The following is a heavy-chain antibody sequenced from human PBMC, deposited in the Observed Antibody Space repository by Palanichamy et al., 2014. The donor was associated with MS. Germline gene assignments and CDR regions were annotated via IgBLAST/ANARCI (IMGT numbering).Heavy chain of an antibody. D-gene: IGHD3-10*01. CDR1: GYTFSGYY. CDR3: ARRGSYGMDV. CDR2: IKPNTGGT. V-gene: IGHV1-2*02. J-gene: IGHJ6*02. Sequence: QVQLVQSGAEVKKPGASVMVSCKASGYTFSGYYMHWVRQAPGHGLEWMGWIKPNTGGTNSAQKFQGRVTMTWDTSISIAYMQLSRLRSDDTAMYYCARRGSYGMDVWGQGTTVTVSS.